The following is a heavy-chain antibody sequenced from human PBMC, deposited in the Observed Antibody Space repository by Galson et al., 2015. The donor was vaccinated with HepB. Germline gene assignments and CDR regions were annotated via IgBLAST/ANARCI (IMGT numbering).Heavy chain of an antibody. CDR1: GFTFSSYS. CDR3: ASITIFGVVSPDYYMDV. D-gene: IGHD3-3*01. J-gene: IGHJ6*03. V-gene: IGHV3-48*01. CDR2: ISSSSRTI. Sequence: SLRLSCAASGFTFSSYSMNWVRQAPGKGLEWVSYISSSSRTIYYADSVKGRFTISRDNAKNSLYLQMNSLRAEDTAVYYCASITIFGVVSPDYYMDVWGKGTTVTVSS.